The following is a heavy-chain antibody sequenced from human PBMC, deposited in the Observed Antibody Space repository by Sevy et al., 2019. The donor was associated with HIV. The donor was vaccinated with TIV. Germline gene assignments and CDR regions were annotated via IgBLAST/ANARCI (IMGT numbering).Heavy chain of an antibody. Sequence: GGSLRLSCAASGFTFSSYAMSWVRQAPGKGLEWVSAISGSGGSTYYEDSVKGRFTISRDNSKNTLYLQMNSLRAEDTAVYYCAKVCEKDIVVVVAKHLNWFDPWGQGTLVTVSS. J-gene: IGHJ5*02. CDR1: GFTFSSYA. D-gene: IGHD2-15*01. CDR2: ISGSGGST. CDR3: AKVCEKDIVVVVAKHLNWFDP. V-gene: IGHV3-23*01.